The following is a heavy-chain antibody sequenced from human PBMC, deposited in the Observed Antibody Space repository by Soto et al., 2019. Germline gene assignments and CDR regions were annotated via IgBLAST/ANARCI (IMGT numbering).Heavy chain of an antibody. Sequence: GASSEVSCKACGYTFTSYYMHWVRQAPGQGLEWMGIINPSGGSTSYAQKFQGRVTMTRDTSTSTVYMELSSLRSEDTAVYYCARDPTYYYDSSGYYPYYFDYWGQGTLVTVSS. J-gene: IGHJ4*02. D-gene: IGHD3-22*01. CDR3: ARDPTYYYDSSGYYPYYFDY. CDR2: INPSGGST. V-gene: IGHV1-46*01. CDR1: GYTFTSYY.